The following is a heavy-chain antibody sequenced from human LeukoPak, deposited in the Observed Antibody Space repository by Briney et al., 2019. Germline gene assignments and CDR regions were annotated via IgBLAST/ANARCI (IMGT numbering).Heavy chain of an antibody. CDR1: GFTFSSYS. J-gene: IGHJ4*02. Sequence: PGGSLRLSCAASGFTFSSYSMNWVRQAPGKGLEWVSSISSSSSYIYYADSVKGRFTISRDNAKSSLYLQMNSLRAEDTAVYYCASGGPQVINLFDYWGQGTLVTVSS. CDR3: ASGGPQVINLFDY. CDR2: ISSSSSYI. V-gene: IGHV3-21*01. D-gene: IGHD2-21*01.